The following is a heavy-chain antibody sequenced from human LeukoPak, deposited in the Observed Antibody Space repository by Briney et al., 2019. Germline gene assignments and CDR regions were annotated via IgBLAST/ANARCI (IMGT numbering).Heavy chain of an antibody. CDR3: ARLVSY. V-gene: IGHV1-2*02. J-gene: IGHJ4*02. CDR1: GYTFTGYY. D-gene: IGHD2-8*02. Sequence: ASVKVSCKASGYTFTGYYIHWVRQAPGQGLEWMGWIDPNSGGTNYAQKFQGRVTLTRDTSISTVYMELSRLRFDDTAVYYCARLVSYWGQGTLVTVSP. CDR2: IDPNSGGT.